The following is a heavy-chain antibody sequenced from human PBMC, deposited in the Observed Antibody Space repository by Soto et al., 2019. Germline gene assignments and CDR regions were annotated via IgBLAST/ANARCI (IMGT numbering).Heavy chain of an antibody. D-gene: IGHD6-13*01. CDR2: ISGSGGST. CDR1: GFTFSSYA. Sequence: GGSLRLSCAASGFTFSSYAMSWVRQAPGKGLEWVSAISGSGGSTYYADSVKGRFTISRDNSKNTLYLQMNSLRAEDTDVYSCAKVETGGYSSSWYDYFDYWGQGTLVTVSS. J-gene: IGHJ4*02. V-gene: IGHV3-23*01. CDR3: AKVETGGYSSSWYDYFDY.